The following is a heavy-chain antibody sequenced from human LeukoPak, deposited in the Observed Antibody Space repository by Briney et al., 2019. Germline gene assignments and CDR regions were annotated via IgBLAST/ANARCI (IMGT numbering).Heavy chain of an antibody. CDR2: IIPIFGTA. V-gene: IGHV1-69*01. D-gene: IGHD3-22*01. J-gene: IGHJ4*02. CDR1: GGTFSSYA. CDR3: AREDSSGYYFFDY. Sequence: SVKVSCKASGGTFSSYAISWVRQAPGQGLEWMGGIIPIFGTANNAQKFQGRVTITADESTSTTYMELSSLRSEDTAVYYCAREDSSGYYFFDYWGQGTLVTVSS.